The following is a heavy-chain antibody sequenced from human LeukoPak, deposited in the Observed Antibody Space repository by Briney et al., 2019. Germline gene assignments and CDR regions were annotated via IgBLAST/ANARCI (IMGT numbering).Heavy chain of an antibody. V-gene: IGHV1-8*01. CDR1: GYTFTSYD. CDR2: MNPNSGNT. Sequence: ASVKVSCKASGYTFTSYDINWVRQATGQELEWMGWMNPNSGNTGYAQKFQGRVTMTRNTSISTAYMELSSLRSEDTAVYYCARGRAARRGNWFDPWGQGTLVTVSS. J-gene: IGHJ5*02. D-gene: IGHD6-6*01. CDR3: ARGRAARRGNWFDP.